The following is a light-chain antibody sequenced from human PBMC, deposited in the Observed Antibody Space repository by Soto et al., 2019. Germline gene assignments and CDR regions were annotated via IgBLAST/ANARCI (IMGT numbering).Light chain of an antibody. CDR3: CSYAGSYTYHV. CDR1: SSDVGGYNY. CDR2: EVS. V-gene: IGLV2-14*01. J-gene: IGLJ1*01. Sequence: QSALTQPASVSGSPGQSIAISCTGTSSDVGGYNYVSWYQQHPGKAPKLMIYEVSNRPSGVSNRFSGSKSGNTASLTISGLQAEDEADYFCCSYAGSYTYHVSGTGTKVTVL.